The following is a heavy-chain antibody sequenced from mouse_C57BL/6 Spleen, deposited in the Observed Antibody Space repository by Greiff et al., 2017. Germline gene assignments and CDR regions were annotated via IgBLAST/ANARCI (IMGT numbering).Heavy chain of an antibody. CDR1: GYAFSSSW. CDR3: ARRRDYYGNLGAMDY. D-gene: IGHD2-1*01. Sequence: LQESGPELVKPGASVKISCKASGYAFSSSWMNWVKQRPGKGLEWIGRIYPGDGDTNYNGKFKGKATLTADKSSSTAYMQLSSLTSEDSAVYFCARRRDYYGNLGAMDYWGQGTSVTVSS. J-gene: IGHJ4*01. V-gene: IGHV1-82*01. CDR2: IYPGDGDT.